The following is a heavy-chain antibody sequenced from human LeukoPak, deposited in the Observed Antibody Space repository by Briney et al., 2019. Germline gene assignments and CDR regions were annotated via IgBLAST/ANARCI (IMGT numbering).Heavy chain of an antibody. CDR3: TTDPTGFDY. Sequence: WGTLRLTCAASGWTFSKGWMSWVRQAPGKGLEGVGRSKSKTWWGTTDYAAPVTGRFTISRDDSKNTLYLQMNSLKTEDTAVYYCTTDPTGFDYWGPGALVTVSS. CDR1: GWTFSKGW. J-gene: IGHJ4*02. CDR2: SKSKTWWGTT. V-gene: IGHV3-15*01.